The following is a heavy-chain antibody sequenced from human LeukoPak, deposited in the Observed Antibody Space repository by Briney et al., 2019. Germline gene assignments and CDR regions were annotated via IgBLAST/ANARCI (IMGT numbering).Heavy chain of an antibody. CDR2: IYFSGSS. CDR1: GGSITNYY. Sequence: SETLSLTCTVSGGSITNYYWSWIRQPPEKGLEWIGYIYFSGSSNYDPSLKSRVSMSVDTSKNQFSLKLSSVTAADTAVYYCARHVRSGYNLLDYWGQGTLVTVSS. J-gene: IGHJ4*02. D-gene: IGHD5-24*01. CDR3: ARHVRSGYNLLDY. V-gene: IGHV4-59*08.